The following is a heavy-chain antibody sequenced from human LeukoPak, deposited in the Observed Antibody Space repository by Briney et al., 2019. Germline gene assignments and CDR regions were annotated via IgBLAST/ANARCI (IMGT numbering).Heavy chain of an antibody. Sequence: GESLKISCKGCGYSFTSYWTGWVRQMPGKGLGWLGIIYSGDSVTRYRPSFPGQATIPAEKSIRTAYLQWRSLKASDTAMYYCARPLGEDYDILNGHDAFDIWGQGTMVTVSS. D-gene: IGHD3-9*01. J-gene: IGHJ3*02. CDR1: GYSFTSYW. CDR3: ARPLGEDYDILNGHDAFDI. CDR2: IYSGDSVT. V-gene: IGHV5-51*01.